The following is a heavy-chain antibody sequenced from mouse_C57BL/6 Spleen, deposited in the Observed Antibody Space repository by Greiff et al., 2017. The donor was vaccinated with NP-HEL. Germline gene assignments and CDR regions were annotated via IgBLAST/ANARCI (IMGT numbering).Heavy chain of an antibody. J-gene: IGHJ4*01. CDR2: IHPNSGST. V-gene: IGHV1-64*01. D-gene: IGHD2-4*01. Sequence: VQLQQPGAELVKPGASVKLSCKASGYTFTSYWMHWVKQRPGQGLEWIGMIHPNSGSTNYNEKVKSKATLTVDKSSSTAYMQLSSLTSEDSAVYYCAEIYYDYDLYYARDYWGQGTSVTVSS. CDR1: GYTFTSYW. CDR3: AEIYYDYDLYYARDY.